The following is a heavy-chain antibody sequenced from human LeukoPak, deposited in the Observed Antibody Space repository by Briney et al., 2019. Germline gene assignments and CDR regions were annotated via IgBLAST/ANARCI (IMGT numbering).Heavy chain of an antibody. V-gene: IGHV3-7*03. Sequence: GGSLRLSCAASGFAFSSYWMSWVRQAPGKGLEWVANIKQDGSQKYYVDSVKGRFTISRDNTKNSLYLQMNSLRVEDTAVFYCARDQYDTWSRRGNFDSWGQGTLVIVSS. D-gene: IGHD3-3*01. J-gene: IGHJ4*02. CDR2: IKQDGSQK. CDR1: GFAFSSYW. CDR3: ARDQYDTWSRRGNFDS.